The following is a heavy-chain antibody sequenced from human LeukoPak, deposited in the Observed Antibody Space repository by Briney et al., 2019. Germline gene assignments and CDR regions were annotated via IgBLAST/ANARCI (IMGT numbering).Heavy chain of an antibody. CDR1: GYTFTSYG. J-gene: IGHJ4*02. CDR2: ISAYNGNT. V-gene: IGHV1-18*01. CDR3: ATGGDMVRGVINYYFDY. D-gene: IGHD3-10*01. Sequence: GASVKVSCKASGYTFTSYGISWVRQAPGQGLEWMGWISAYNGNTNYAQKLQGRVTMTEDTSTDTAYMELSSLRSEDTAVYYCATGGDMVRGVINYYFDYWGQGTLVTVSS.